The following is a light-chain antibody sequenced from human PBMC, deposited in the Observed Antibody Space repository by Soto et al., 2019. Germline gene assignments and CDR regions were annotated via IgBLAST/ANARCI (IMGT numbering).Light chain of an antibody. V-gene: IGLV2-23*01. CDR3: CSNAGSSSLWV. J-gene: IGLJ3*02. CDR2: EGS. Sequence: QSALTQPASVSVSPGQSITISCTGTSGGVGSYNLVSWYQHHPGKAPKLIIYEGSKRPSGVSNRFSASKSGNTASLTISGLQAEDEADYYCCSNAGSSSLWVFGGGTKLTVL. CDR1: SGGVGSYNL.